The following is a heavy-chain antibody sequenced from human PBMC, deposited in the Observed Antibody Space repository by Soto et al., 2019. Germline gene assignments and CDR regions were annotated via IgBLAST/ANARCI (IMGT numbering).Heavy chain of an antibody. V-gene: IGHV1-18*01. CDR2: ISGFNGQT. J-gene: IGHJ4*02. CDR3: ARVDPRGVAVVRDY. D-gene: IGHD3-10*01. CDR1: GNTFASHG. Sequence: ASVKVSCKASGNTFASHGFSWVRQAPGQGLEWMGWISGFNGQTNYALKFQGRVTLTTDASTSTAYMELRSPRSDDTAVYFCARVDPRGVAVVRDYWGQGTLVTVSS.